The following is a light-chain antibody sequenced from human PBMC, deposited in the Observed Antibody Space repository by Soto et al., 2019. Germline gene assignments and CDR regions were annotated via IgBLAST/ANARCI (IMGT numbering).Light chain of an antibody. CDR2: NVY. V-gene: IGLV2-14*03. J-gene: IGLJ1*01. Sequence: QSVLTQPASVSGSPRQSITISCTGTSSDVGAYNFVSWHQQHPGKAPKLMIYNVYDRPSGISYRFSGSKSGNTASLTISGLQGEEEADYYCSAYTVSRTYVFGTGTKVTVL. CDR3: SAYTVSRTYV. CDR1: SSDVGAYNF.